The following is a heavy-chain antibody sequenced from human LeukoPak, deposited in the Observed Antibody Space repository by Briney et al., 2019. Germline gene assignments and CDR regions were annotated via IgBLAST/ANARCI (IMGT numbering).Heavy chain of an antibody. CDR3: TTGRYFDWLLCNY. Sequence: GGSLRLSCAASGFTFSNAWMSWVRQAPGKGLEWVGRLKSKTDGGTTDYAAPVKGRFTISRDDSKNTLFLQMNSLKTEDTAVYYCTTGRYFDWLLCNYWGQGTLVTVSS. V-gene: IGHV3-15*01. J-gene: IGHJ4*02. CDR2: LKSKTDGGTT. CDR1: GFTFSNAW. D-gene: IGHD3-9*01.